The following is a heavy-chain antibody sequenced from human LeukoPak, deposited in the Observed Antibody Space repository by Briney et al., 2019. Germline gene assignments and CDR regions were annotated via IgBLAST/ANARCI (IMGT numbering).Heavy chain of an antibody. V-gene: IGHV4-59*01. CDR1: GDSISSYY. D-gene: IGHD1-26*01. CDR3: ASIVGGSRFDP. CDR2: IYYSGST. J-gene: IGHJ5*02. Sequence: PSETLSLTCTVSGDSISSYYWSWIRQPPGKGLEWIGYIYYSGSTNYNPSLKSRVTISVDTSKNQFSLKLSSVTAADTAVYYCASIVGGSRFDPWGQGTLVTVSS.